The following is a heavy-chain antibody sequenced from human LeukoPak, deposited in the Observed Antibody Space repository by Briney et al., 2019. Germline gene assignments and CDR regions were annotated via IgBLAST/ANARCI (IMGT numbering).Heavy chain of an antibody. CDR2: IYYSGST. V-gene: IGHV4-59*12. CDR1: GGSFSGYY. CDR3: ARDSGTTGEVKFDP. J-gene: IGHJ5*02. D-gene: IGHD3-10*01. Sequence: SETLSLTCAVYGGSFSGYYWSWIRQPPGKGLEWIGYIYYSGSTNYNPSLKSRVTISVDTSKNQFSLKLMSVTAADTAVYYCARDSGTTGEVKFDPWGREPWSPSPQ.